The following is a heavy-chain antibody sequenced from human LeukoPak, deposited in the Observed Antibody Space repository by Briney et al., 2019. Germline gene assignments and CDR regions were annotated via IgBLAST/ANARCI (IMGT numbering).Heavy chain of an antibody. CDR1: GGSISSYY. J-gene: IGHJ4*02. CDR3: ARRGSYLERPFDY. V-gene: IGHV4-59*08. CDR2: IYYSGST. D-gene: IGHD1-26*01. Sequence: SETLSLTCTVSGGSISSYYWSWIRQPPGKGLEWIGYIYYSGSTNYNPSPKSRVTISVDTSKNQFSLKLSSVTAADTAVYYCARRGSYLERPFDYWGQGTLVTVSS.